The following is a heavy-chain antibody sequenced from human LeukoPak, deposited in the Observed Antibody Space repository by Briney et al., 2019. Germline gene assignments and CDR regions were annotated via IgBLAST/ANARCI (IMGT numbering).Heavy chain of an antibody. CDR3: ARDEDRWELGGYFDY. CDR2: IKQDGSEK. Sequence: VRSLRLSRAPSRFTFTSYWMISVPQAPGKELKGVANIKQDGSEKYYVDSVKGRFTISRDNAKNSLYLQMNSLRAEDTAVYYCARDEDRWELGGYFDYWGQGTLVTVSS. J-gene: IGHJ4*02. V-gene: IGHV3-7*01. D-gene: IGHD1-26*01. CDR1: RFTFTSYW.